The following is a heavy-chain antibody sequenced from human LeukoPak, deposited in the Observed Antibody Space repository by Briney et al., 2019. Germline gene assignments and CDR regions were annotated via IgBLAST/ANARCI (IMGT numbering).Heavy chain of an antibody. V-gene: IGHV3-30*02. Sequence: GGSLRLSCAASGFTFSSYGMHWVRQAPGKGLEWVAFIRYDGSNKYYADSVKGRFTISRDNSKNTLYLQMNSLRVEDTAVYYCAKDWYCSSTSCFIFDYWGQGTLVTVSS. CDR2: IRYDGSNK. CDR1: GFTFSSYG. CDR3: AKDWYCSSTSCFIFDY. D-gene: IGHD2-2*01. J-gene: IGHJ4*02.